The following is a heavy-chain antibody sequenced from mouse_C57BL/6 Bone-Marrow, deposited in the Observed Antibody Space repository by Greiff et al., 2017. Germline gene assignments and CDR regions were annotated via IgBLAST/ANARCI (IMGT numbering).Heavy chain of an antibody. V-gene: IGHV1-81*01. CDR2: IYPRSGNT. Sequence: VQLQQSGAELARPGASVKLSCKASGYTFTSSGISWVKQRTGQGLEWIGEIYPRSGNTYYNEKFKGKATLTANKSSSTAYMELRSLTSEDSTVYFLARKQGREENYFGYWGQGTTLTGSS. D-gene: IGHD4-1*01. CDR3: ARKQGREENYFGY. J-gene: IGHJ2*01. CDR1: GYTFTSSG.